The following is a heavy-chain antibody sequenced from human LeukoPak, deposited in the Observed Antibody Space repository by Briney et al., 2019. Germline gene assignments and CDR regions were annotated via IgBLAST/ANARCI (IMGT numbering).Heavy chain of an antibody. D-gene: IGHD6-19*01. Sequence: GGSLRLSCAASGFTFSSYAMSWVRQAPGKGLEWVSTISGSGGSTYYADSVKSRFTISRDNSKIILFLQMDNLGAEDTAIYYCAREAMAGLYFFDYWGREPWSPSPQ. V-gene: IGHV3-23*01. CDR2: ISGSGGST. J-gene: IGHJ4*02. CDR3: AREAMAGLYFFDY. CDR1: GFTFSSYA.